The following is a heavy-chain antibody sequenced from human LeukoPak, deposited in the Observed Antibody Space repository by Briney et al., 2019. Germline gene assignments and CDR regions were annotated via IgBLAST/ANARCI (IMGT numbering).Heavy chain of an antibody. J-gene: IGHJ1*01. Sequence: ASVKVSCKASGYTFTSYGISWVRQAPGQGLEWMGWISAYNGNKNYAQKLQGRVTMTTDTSTSTAYMELRSLRSDDTAVYYCASQTRYCSSTSCSEYFQHWGQGTLVTVSS. D-gene: IGHD2-2*01. CDR2: ISAYNGNK. V-gene: IGHV1-18*01. CDR3: ASQTRYCSSTSCSEYFQH. CDR1: GYTFTSYG.